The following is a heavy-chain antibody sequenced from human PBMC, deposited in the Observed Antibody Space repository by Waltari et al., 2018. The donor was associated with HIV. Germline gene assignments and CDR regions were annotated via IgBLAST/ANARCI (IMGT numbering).Heavy chain of an antibody. CDR3: ARHYYYDSSGYYAPIDY. Sequence: QLQLQESGPGLVKPSETLSLTCTVSGGSISSSSYYWGWIRQPPGKGLEWIGSIYYSGSTHYNPSLKSRVTISVDTSKNQFSRKLSSVTAADTAVYYCARHYYYDSSGYYAPIDYWGQGTLVTVSS. V-gene: IGHV4-39*01. D-gene: IGHD3-22*01. CDR1: GGSISSSSYY. J-gene: IGHJ4*02. CDR2: IYYSGST.